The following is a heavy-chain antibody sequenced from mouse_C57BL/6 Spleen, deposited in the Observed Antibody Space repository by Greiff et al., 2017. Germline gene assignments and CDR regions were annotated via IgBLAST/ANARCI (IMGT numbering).Heavy chain of an antibody. CDR3: ARDYGSQSPYFDY. CDR1: GYSFTDYN. Sequence: EVKLQESGPELVKPGASVKISCKASGYSFTDYNMNWVKQSNGKSLEWIGVIKPNYGTTSYNQKFKGKATLTVDQSSSTAYMQLNSLTSEDSAVYYCARDYGSQSPYFDYWGQGTTLTVSS. V-gene: IGHV1-39*01. D-gene: IGHD1-1*01. J-gene: IGHJ2*01. CDR2: IKPNYGTT.